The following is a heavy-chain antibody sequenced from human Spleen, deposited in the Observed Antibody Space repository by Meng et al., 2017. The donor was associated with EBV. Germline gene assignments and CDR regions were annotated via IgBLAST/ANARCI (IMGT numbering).Heavy chain of an antibody. CDR3: ARTVGATSVFDY. CDR1: GGSISSSNW. J-gene: IGHJ4*02. CDR2: IYHTANT. D-gene: IGHD1-26*01. Sequence: QLQESGPGMGGPSGTLSLTCAVSGGSISSSNWWNWVRQPPGKGLEWIGDIYHTANTNYNPSLKSRVTISVDTSKNQFSLNLSSVTAADTAVYYCARTVGATSVFDYWGQGTLVTVSS. V-gene: IGHV4-4*02.